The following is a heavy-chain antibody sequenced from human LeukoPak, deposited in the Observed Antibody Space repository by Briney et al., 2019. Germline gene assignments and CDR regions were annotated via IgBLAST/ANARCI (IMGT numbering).Heavy chain of an antibody. V-gene: IGHV3-9*01. D-gene: IGHD6-19*01. CDR2: ISWNSGSI. CDR1: GFTFDDYA. J-gene: IGHJ4*02. Sequence: GGSLRLSCAASGFTFDDYAMHWVRQAPGKGLEWVSGISWNSGSIGYADSVKGRFTISRDNAKNSLYLQMNSLRAEDTALYYCAKGAPGIAVAGTAYFDYWGQGTLVTVSS. CDR3: AKGAPGIAVAGTAYFDY.